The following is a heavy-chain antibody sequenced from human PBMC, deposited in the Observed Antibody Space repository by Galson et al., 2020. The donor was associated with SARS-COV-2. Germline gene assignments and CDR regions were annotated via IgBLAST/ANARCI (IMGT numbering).Heavy chain of an antibody. D-gene: IGHD5-12*01. CDR3: VREWDGYIEDALDI. CDR1: GGSISTHY. J-gene: IGHJ3*02. V-gene: IGHV4-59*11. CDR2: IHYSGRS. Sequence: SETLSLTCTVSGGSISTHYWSWIRQPPGKGLEWIAYIHYSGRSESRPSLKSRVTISVDTSKNQFSLKLNSVTSADTAVYYCVREWDGYIEDALDIWGQGTMVTVSS.